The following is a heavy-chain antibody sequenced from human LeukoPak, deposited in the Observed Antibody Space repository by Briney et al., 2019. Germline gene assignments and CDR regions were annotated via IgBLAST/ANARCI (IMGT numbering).Heavy chain of an antibody. J-gene: IGHJ6*02. D-gene: IGHD5-18*01. CDR3: VRGYSFGPYGMDV. CDR1: GFPFSSYA. V-gene: IGHV3-64D*09. Sequence: GGSLRLSCSASGFPFSSYAMHWVRQAPGKGLEYVSAISDSGGSKYYADSVKGRFTISRDNSKNTLYLQMSSLRAQDTAVYVCVRGYSFGPYGMDVWGQGTTVTVSS. CDR2: ISDSGGSK.